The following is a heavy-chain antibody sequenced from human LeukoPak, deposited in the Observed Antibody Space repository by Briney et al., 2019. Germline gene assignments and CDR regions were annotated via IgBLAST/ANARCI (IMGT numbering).Heavy chain of an antibody. Sequence: GGSLRLSCAASGFTFSSYSMNWVRQAPGKGLEWVLSISSSSSYIYYADSVKGRFTISRDNAKNSLYLQMNSLRAEDTAVYYCARAGARLRWFDYWGQGTLVTVSS. CDR2: ISSSSSYI. V-gene: IGHV3-21*01. D-gene: IGHD6-6*01. CDR1: GFTFSSYS. J-gene: IGHJ4*02. CDR3: ARAGARLRWFDY.